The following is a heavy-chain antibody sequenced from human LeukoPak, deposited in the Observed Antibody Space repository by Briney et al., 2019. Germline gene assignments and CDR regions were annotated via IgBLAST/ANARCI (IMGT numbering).Heavy chain of an antibody. D-gene: IGHD4-17*01. V-gene: IGHV4-39*01. Sequence: SETLSLTCTVSGGSISSSSYYWGWIRQPPGKGLEWIGSIYYSGSTYYNPSLKSRVTISVDTSKNQFSLKLSSVTAADTAVYYCARRDGDYLWYFDYWGQGTLVTVSS. CDR2: IYYSGST. CDR3: ARRDGDYLWYFDY. CDR1: GGSISSSSYY. J-gene: IGHJ4*02.